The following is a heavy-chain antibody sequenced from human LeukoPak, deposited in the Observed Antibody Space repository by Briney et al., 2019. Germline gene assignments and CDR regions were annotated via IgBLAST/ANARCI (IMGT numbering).Heavy chain of an antibody. J-gene: IGHJ4*02. Sequence: SETLSLTCTVSGASIVSSNYHWGWIRQPPGKGLEWIGNVYYSGSTHYNPSLKGRVDMSVDTSKNQFSLKLDSVTAADTVVYYCARNYYDSSGYYHFDFWGQGSLVTVSS. CDR3: ARNYYDSSGYYHFDF. CDR2: VYYSGST. V-gene: IGHV4-39*01. D-gene: IGHD3-22*01. CDR1: GASIVSSNYH.